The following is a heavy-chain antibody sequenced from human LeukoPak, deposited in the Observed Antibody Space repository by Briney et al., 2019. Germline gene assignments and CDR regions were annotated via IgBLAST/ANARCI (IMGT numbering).Heavy chain of an antibody. CDR1: GFTFSDYY. D-gene: IGHD3-3*01. Sequence: GESLRLSCAASGFTFSDYYMSWIRQAPAKGLEWVSYISSSGSTIYYADSVKGRFTISRDNDKHSLSLQMNSLRADDTAVYYCAREISYYDFWSGYYTGDDDWGQGTLVTVSS. CDR3: AREISYYDFWSGYYTGDDD. CDR2: ISSSGSTI. J-gene: IGHJ4*02. V-gene: IGHV3-11*01.